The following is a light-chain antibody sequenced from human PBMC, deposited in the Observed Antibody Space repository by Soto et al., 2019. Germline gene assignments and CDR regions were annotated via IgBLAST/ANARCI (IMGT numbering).Light chain of an antibody. CDR1: PSVTNF. CDR3: QQYDNLPLT. V-gene: IGKV3-15*01. CDR2: GAS. Sequence: EIVLTQSPGTLSLSPGERATLSCRASPSVTNFLAWYQQKPGQAPRLLIFGASSRATGVPARFSGSGSGTEFTLTINSLQSEDFAVYFCQQYDNLPLTFGPGTKVDIK. J-gene: IGKJ3*01.